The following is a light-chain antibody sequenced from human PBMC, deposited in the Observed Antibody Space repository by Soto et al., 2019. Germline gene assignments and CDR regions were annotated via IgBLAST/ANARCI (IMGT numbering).Light chain of an antibody. Sequence: DIQMTQSPSSLSASAGDRVTVTCRAGQSISRYLNWYQQRPGKAPKLLIYSASTLQTGVPARFSGSGSGTEFTLTISSLQPDDFATYYCQHYNSYSEAFGQGTKVDIK. V-gene: IGKV1-5*01. CDR1: QSISRY. CDR2: SAS. J-gene: IGKJ1*01. CDR3: QHYNSYSEA.